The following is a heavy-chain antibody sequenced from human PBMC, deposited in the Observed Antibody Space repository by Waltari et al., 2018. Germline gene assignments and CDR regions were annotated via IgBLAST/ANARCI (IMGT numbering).Heavy chain of an antibody. J-gene: IGHJ6*03. CDR1: GFTLNYYS. Sequence: EVQLVESGGGLVKPGGSLRLSCAASGFTLNYYSVNWVRQAPGKGLEWVSFMGSSSRYIYYADSVKGRFTISRDNAKNSVDLQMNSLRAEDTAVYYCARASTTTNYYYYMDVWGKGTTVTISS. D-gene: IGHD1-26*01. V-gene: IGHV3-21*01. CDR2: MGSSSRYI. CDR3: ARASTTTNYYYYMDV.